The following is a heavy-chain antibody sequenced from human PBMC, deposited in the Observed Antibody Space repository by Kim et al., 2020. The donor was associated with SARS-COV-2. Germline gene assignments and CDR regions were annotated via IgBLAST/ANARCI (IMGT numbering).Heavy chain of an antibody. D-gene: IGHD2-15*01. V-gene: IGHV3-30*04. Sequence: GGSLRLSCAASGFTFSSYAMHWVRQAPGKGLEWVAVISYDGSNKYYADSVKGRFTISRDNSKNTLYLQMNSLRAEDTAVYYCARDEGDIVVVVAATHYYYCGMDVWGQGTTVTVSS. CDR2: ISYDGSNK. CDR3: ARDEGDIVVVVAATHYYYCGMDV. CDR1: GFTFSSYA. J-gene: IGHJ6*02.